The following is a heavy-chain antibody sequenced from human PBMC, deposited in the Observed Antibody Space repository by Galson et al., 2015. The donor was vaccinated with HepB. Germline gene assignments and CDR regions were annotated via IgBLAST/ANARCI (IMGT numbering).Heavy chain of an antibody. D-gene: IGHD3-22*01. J-gene: IGHJ4*02. CDR1: GFTVSTNY. CDR3: AMGEYFDTSGYYSPADY. V-gene: IGHV3-53*01. CDR2: IYSGGST. Sequence: SLRLSCAASGFTVSTNYMNWVRQAPGKGLEWVSVIYSGGSTYYADSVKGRFTISRDNFKNTLYLQMNSLRAEDTAVYYCAMGEYFDTSGYYSPADYWGQGTLVTVSS.